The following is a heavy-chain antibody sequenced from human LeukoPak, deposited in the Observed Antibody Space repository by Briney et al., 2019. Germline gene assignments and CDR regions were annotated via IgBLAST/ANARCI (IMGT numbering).Heavy chain of an antibody. CDR1: GYTFTSYD. CDR3: ARGSYYGSGFLFDY. D-gene: IGHD3-10*01. V-gene: IGHV1-8*01. Sequence: VASVKVSCKASGYTFTSYDINWVRQATGQGLEWMGWMNPNSGNTGYAQKFQGRVTMTRNTSISTAYMELSSLRSEDTAVYYCARGSYYGSGFLFDYWGQGTLVTVSS. CDR2: MNPNSGNT. J-gene: IGHJ4*02.